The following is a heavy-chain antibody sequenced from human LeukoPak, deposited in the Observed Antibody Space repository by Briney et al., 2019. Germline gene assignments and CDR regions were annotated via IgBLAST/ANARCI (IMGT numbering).Heavy chain of an antibody. D-gene: IGHD6-19*01. Sequence: PSETLSLTCTVSGYSISSGYYWGWIRQPPGKGLEWIGSIYHSGNTYFDPSLKSRLSISVDTSRNQFSLKLSSVTAADTAVYYCARGHSSGYCFSAWFDPWGQGTLVTVSS. V-gene: IGHV4-38-2*02. CDR1: GYSISSGYY. J-gene: IGHJ5*02. CDR2: IYHSGNT. CDR3: ARGHSSGYCFSAWFDP.